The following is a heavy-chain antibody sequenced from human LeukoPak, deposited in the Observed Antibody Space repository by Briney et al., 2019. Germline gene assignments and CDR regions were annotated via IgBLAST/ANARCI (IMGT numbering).Heavy chain of an antibody. Sequence: ASVKVSCKTSGYTFSNLGISWVRQAPGQGLEWMGWISGNNDNPNYGQKFQGRFTVTTDSSTSTAYMELRNLRSDDTAVYYCARDGTSTDDYWGQGTLVTVSS. D-gene: IGHD2-2*01. CDR1: GYTFSNLG. J-gene: IGHJ4*02. V-gene: IGHV1-18*01. CDR2: ISGNNDNP. CDR3: ARDGTSTDDY.